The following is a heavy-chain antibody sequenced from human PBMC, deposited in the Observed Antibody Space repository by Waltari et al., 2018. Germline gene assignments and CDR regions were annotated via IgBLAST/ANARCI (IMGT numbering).Heavy chain of an antibody. Sequence: QVQLQQWGAGLLKPSATLSLTCAVYGGSFSGYYWRWIRQPPGKGLEWIGEINHSGSTNYNPSLKSRVTISVDTSKNQFSLKLSSVTAADTAVYYCARAQGSSGRWMGYWGQGTLVTVSS. V-gene: IGHV4-34*01. CDR1: GGSFSGYY. D-gene: IGHD6-19*01. J-gene: IGHJ4*02. CDR2: INHSGST. CDR3: ARAQGSSGRWMGY.